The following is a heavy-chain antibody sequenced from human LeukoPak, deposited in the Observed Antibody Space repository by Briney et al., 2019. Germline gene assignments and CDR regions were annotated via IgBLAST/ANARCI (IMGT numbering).Heavy chain of an antibody. Sequence: ASVEVSCKASGYTFTGYYMHWVRQAPGQGLEWMGWINPNSGGTHYAQKFQGRVTMTRDTSISTAYMELSRLRSDDTALYYCARGYSYGPYYYYYYMDVWGKGTTVTVSS. J-gene: IGHJ6*03. CDR3: ARGYSYGPYYYYYYMDV. V-gene: IGHV1-2*02. CDR1: GYTFTGYY. D-gene: IGHD5-18*01. CDR2: INPNSGGT.